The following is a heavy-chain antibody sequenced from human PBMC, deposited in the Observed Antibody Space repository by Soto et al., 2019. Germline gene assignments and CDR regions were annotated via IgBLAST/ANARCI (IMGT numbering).Heavy chain of an antibody. J-gene: IGHJ6*02. CDR3: ASFSYGASFRKGKKSRYYGMDV. D-gene: IGHD5-18*01. CDR2: INHSGST. Sequence: SETLSLTCAVYGGSFSGYYWSWIRQPPGKGLEWIGEINHSGSTNYNPSLKSRVTISVDTSKNQFSLKLSSVTAADTAVYYCASFSYGASFRKGKKSRYYGMDVWGQGTTVTVSS. V-gene: IGHV4-34*01. CDR1: GGSFSGYY.